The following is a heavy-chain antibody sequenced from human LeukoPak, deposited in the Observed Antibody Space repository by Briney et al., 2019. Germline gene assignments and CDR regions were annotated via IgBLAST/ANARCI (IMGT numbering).Heavy chain of an antibody. CDR2: IYSGGST. V-gene: IGHV3-66*01. Sequence: PGGSLRLSCAASGFTVSSNYMSWVRQAPGKGLEWVSVIYSGGSTYYADSVKGRFTISRDNSKNTLNFQMNSLRAEDTAVYYCARFYYYGSEYYFDYWGQGTLVTVSS. J-gene: IGHJ4*02. D-gene: IGHD3-10*01. CDR1: GFTVSSNY. CDR3: ARFYYYGSEYYFDY.